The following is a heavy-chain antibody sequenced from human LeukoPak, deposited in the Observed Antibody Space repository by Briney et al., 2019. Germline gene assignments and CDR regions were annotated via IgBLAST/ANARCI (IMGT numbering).Heavy chain of an antibody. J-gene: IGHJ4*02. CDR2: IIPIFGTA. CDR1: GGTFSSYA. D-gene: IGHD5-12*01. CDR3: ARDVGDIVATITDY. Sequence: SVKVSCKASGGTFSSYAISWVRQAPGQGLEWMGGIIPIFGTANYAQKFQGRVTITADKSTSTAYMELRSLRSDDTAVYYCARDVGDIVATITDYWGQGTLVTVSS. V-gene: IGHV1-69*06.